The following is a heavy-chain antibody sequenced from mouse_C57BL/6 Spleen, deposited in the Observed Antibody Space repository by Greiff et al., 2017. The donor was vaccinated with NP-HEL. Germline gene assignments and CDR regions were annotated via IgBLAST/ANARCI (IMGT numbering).Heavy chain of an antibody. CDR1: GYTFTSYW. CDR3: ARSSDGYYAAMDY. Sequence: VKLQQPGAELVMPGASVKLSCKASGYTFTSYWMHWVKQRPGQGLEWIGEIDPSDSYTNYNQKFKGKSTLTVDKSSSTAYMQLSSLTSEDSAVYYCARSSDGYYAAMDYWGQGTSVTVSS. D-gene: IGHD2-3*01. CDR2: IDPSDSYT. V-gene: IGHV1-69*01. J-gene: IGHJ4*01.